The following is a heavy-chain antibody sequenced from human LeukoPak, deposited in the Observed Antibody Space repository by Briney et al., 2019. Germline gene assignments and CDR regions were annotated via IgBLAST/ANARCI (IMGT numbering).Heavy chain of an antibody. CDR2: INPNSGGT. CDR1: GYTFTDYY. D-gene: IGHD2-2*01. Sequence: ASVKVSCKVSGYTFTDYYMHWVRQAPGQGLEWMGWINPNSGGTNYAQKFQGRVTMTRDTSISTAYMELSRLRSDDTAVYYCARGARGWYQLRWFDPWGQGTLVTVSS. J-gene: IGHJ5*02. CDR3: ARGARGWYQLRWFDP. V-gene: IGHV1-2*02.